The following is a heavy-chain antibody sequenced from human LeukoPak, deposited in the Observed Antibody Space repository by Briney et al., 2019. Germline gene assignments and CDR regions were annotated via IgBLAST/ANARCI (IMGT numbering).Heavy chain of an antibody. CDR3: ARGSSSWYYFDY. D-gene: IGHD6-13*01. J-gene: IGHJ4*02. Sequence: GRSLRLSCAASGFTFRSYGMHWVRQASGRGLECVAVIWYEGSDKHYADSVKGRFTISRDNSKNTLYLQLNSLRAEDTAVYYCARGSSSWYYFDYWGQGTLVTVSS. CDR2: IWYEGSDK. CDR1: GFTFRSYG. V-gene: IGHV3-33*01.